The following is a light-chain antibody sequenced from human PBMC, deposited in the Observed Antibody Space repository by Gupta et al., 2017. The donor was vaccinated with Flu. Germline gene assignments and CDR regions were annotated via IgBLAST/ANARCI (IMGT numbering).Light chain of an antibody. V-gene: IGKV3-20*01. CDR2: GAS. J-gene: IGKJ4*01. CDR3: QQYVRSPLT. Sequence: ERATLSCRASQSVNSNYLAWYQQKPGQAPRLLIYGASSRAIGIPDRFNGSGSGTDFTLTISRLEPEDFAVYYCQQYVRSPLTFGGGTKVEI. CDR1: QSVNSNY.